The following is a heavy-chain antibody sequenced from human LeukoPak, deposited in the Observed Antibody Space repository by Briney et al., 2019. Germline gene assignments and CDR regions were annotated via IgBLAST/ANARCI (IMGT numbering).Heavy chain of an antibody. D-gene: IGHD3-16*02. V-gene: IGHV3-21*04. CDR3: AGEYDHVWGSYRYPVDY. CDR2: ISSSSRFI. J-gene: IGHJ4*02. Sequence: GGSLTLSCPASGFTLNNYSMNWVRQPPGQGVEWVSSISSSSRFIYYADSVKGRFTISRDNAKNSLYLQINSLRAEDTAMYYCAGEYDHVWGSYRYPVDYWGQGTLVTVSS. CDR1: GFTLNNYS.